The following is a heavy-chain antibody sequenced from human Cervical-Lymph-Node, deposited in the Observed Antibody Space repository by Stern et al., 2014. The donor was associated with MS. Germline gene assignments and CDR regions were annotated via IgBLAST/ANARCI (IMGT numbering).Heavy chain of an antibody. Sequence: VQLVESGGGLVKPGGSLRLSCAASGFTFSSYSMNWVRQAPGKGLEWVSSISSSSSYIYYADSVKGRFTISRDNAKNSLYLQMNSLRAEDTAVYYCARGITVTTYYYYYGMDVWGQGTTVTVSS. CDR2: ISSSSSYI. CDR3: ARGITVTTYYYYYGMDV. J-gene: IGHJ6*02. CDR1: GFTFSSYS. V-gene: IGHV3-21*01. D-gene: IGHD4-11*01.